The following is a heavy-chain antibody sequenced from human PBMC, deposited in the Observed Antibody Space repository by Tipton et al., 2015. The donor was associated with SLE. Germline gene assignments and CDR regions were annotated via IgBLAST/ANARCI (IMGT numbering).Heavy chain of an antibody. CDR1: GGSFSGYY. D-gene: IGHD6-19*01. J-gene: IGHJ4*02. CDR2: INHSGST. V-gene: IGHV4-34*01. Sequence: TLSLTCAVYGGSFSGYYWSWIRQPPGKGLEWIGEINHSGSTNYNPSLKSRVTISVDTSKNQFSLKLSSVTAEDTAVYYCARKAYSSGWYFDYWGQGTLVTVSS. CDR3: ARKAYSSGWYFDY.